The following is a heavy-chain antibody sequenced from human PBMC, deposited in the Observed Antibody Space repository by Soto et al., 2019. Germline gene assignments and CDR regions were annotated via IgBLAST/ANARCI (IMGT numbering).Heavy chain of an antibody. V-gene: IGHV3-30-3*01. CDR1: GFTFSSYA. Sequence: GGSLRLSCAASGFTFSSYAMHWVRQAPGKGLEWVAVISYDGSNKYYADSVKGRFTISRDNSKNTLYLQMNSLRAEDTAVYYCARDIGNYGSDYYFDYWGQGTLVTVPS. CDR3: ARDIGNYGSDYYFDY. J-gene: IGHJ4*02. D-gene: IGHD3-10*01. CDR2: ISYDGSNK.